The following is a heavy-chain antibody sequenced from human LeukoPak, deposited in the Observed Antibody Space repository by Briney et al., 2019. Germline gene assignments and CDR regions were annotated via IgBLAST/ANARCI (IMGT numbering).Heavy chain of an antibody. Sequence: PGGSLRLSCAASGFTFRSYGMHWVRQPPGKGLGWEALMWFDGSDKYDTDSVKGRFTISRDNSKNTLYLQMNSLRAEDTAVYYCARDRGYRSSWSFGRDSSMVVWGKGTTVTVSS. CDR2: MWFDGSDK. CDR1: GFTFRSYG. J-gene: IGHJ6*03. D-gene: IGHD6-13*01. CDR3: ARDRGYRSSWSFGRDSSMVV. V-gene: IGHV3-33*01.